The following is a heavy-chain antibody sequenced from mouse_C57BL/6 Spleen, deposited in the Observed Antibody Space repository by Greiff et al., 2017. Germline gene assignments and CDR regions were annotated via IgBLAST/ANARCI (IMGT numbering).Heavy chain of an antibody. J-gene: IGHJ4*01. CDR2: ISSGSSTI. CDR3: ARGECNYVNYYAMDY. Sequence: EVKLVESGGGLVKPGGSLKLSCAASGFTFSDYGMHWVRQAPEKGLEWVAYISSGSSTINSADTVKGRFTISRDNAKNTLFLQMTSLRSEDTAMYYCARGECNYVNYYAMDYWGQGTSVTVAS. D-gene: IGHD2-1*01. V-gene: IGHV5-17*01. CDR1: GFTFSDYG.